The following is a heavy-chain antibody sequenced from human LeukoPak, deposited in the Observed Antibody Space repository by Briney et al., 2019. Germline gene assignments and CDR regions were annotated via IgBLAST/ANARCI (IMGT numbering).Heavy chain of an antibody. V-gene: IGHV4-4*09. J-gene: IGHJ4*02. Sequence: SETLSLTCTVYGPSISSYYWSWIRQPPGKGLEWNGYIYTSGSTNYNPSLKSRAPIAVDTSKNQFSPKLSSVTAADTGVYYCARQPSSGWDYFDYWGQGSLVTVSS. CDR3: ARQPSSGWDYFDY. CDR2: IYTSGST. D-gene: IGHD6-19*01. CDR1: GPSISSYY.